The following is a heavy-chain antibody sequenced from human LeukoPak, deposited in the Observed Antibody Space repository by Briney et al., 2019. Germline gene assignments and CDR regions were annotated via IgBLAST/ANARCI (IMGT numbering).Heavy chain of an antibody. CDR2: ISYDGSNK. D-gene: IGHD6-25*01. V-gene: IGHV3-30*04. CDR3: ARDRLKNARWFDP. J-gene: IGHJ5*02. CDR1: GFTFSSYA. Sequence: GRSLRLSCAASGFTFSSYAMHWVRQAPGKGLEWVAVISYDGSNKYYADSVKGRFTISRDNSKNTLYLQMNSLRAEDTAVYYCARDRLKNARWFDPWGQGTLVTVSS.